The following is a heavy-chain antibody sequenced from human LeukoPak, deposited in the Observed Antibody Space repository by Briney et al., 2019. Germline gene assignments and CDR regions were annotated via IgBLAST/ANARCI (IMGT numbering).Heavy chain of an antibody. Sequence: SETLSLTCTVSGCSISSYYWSWIRQPPGKGLEWIGYIYYSGSTNYNPSLKSRVTISVDTSKNQFSLKLSSVTAADTAVYYCARHRAKEAFDIWGQGTMVTVPS. CDR2: IYYSGST. CDR1: GCSISSYY. V-gene: IGHV4-59*01. CDR3: ARHRAKEAFDI. J-gene: IGHJ3*02.